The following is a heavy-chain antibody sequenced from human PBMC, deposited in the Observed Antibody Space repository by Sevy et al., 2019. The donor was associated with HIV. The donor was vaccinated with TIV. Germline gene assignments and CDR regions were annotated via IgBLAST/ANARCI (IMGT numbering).Heavy chain of an antibody. CDR3: GRPYGSGSWEAFDI. J-gene: IGHJ3*02. Sequence: GGSLRLSCAASGFTFNSYTMNWVRQAPGKGLEWVSSISFSSNYIYYADSVKSRFTISRDNAQNSLYLRMNSLGAEDPAIYYCGRPYGSGSWEAFDIWGHGTMVTVSS. CDR1: GFTFNSYT. V-gene: IGHV3-21*01. D-gene: IGHD3-10*01. CDR2: ISFSSNYI.